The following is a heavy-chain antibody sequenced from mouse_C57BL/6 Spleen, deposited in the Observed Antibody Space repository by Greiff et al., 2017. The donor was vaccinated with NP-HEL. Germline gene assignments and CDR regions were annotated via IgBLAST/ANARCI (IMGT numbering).Heavy chain of an antibody. Sequence: EVQLQESGPGLVKPSQSLSLTCSVTGYSITSGYHWNWIRQFPGNKLEWMGYISYDGSNNYNPSLKNRISITRDTSNNQFFLTFNSVTTEDTATNYWASLGDYGTGRAMDYWGQGTSVTVSS. CDR2: ISYDGSN. CDR3: ASLGDYGTGRAMDY. V-gene: IGHV3-6*01. D-gene: IGHD1-2*01. J-gene: IGHJ4*01. CDR1: GYSITSGYH.